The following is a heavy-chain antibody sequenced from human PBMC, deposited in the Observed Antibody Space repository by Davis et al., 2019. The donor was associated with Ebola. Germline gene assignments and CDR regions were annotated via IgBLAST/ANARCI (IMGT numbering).Heavy chain of an antibody. J-gene: IGHJ4*02. CDR3: ARQDTAMVMSSDY. D-gene: IGHD5-18*01. Sequence: GESLKISCKGSGYSFTSYWIGWVRQMPGQGLEWMGRIDPSDSYTNYSPSFQGHVTISADKSISTAYLQWSSLKASDTAMYYCARQDTAMVMSSDYWGQGTLVTVSS. CDR2: IDPSDSYT. CDR1: GYSFTSYW. V-gene: IGHV5-10-1*01.